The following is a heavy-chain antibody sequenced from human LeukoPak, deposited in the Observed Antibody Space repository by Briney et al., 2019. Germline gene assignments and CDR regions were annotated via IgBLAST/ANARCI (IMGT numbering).Heavy chain of an antibody. J-gene: IGHJ4*02. D-gene: IGHD4-17*01. V-gene: IGHV3-48*03. CDR1: GFTFSGYA. Sequence: GGSLRLSCAASGFTFSGYAMNWVRQAPGKGLEWLSHISSTGGTIYYADSVRGRLTVSRDNAKNSLYLQMNSLRAEDTAVYYCAKSDPYGDSLIEIWGQGALVTVSS. CDR3: AKSDPYGDSLIEI. CDR2: ISSTGGTI.